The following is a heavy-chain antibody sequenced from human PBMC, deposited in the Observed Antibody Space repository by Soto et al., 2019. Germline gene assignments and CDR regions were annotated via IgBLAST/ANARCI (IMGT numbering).Heavy chain of an antibody. CDR3: AKKGGSGWTFAY. V-gene: IGHV1-2*02. CDR2: IDPDSGGT. CDR1: GYTFTDYY. Sequence: QVQLVQSGAEVKKPGASVKVSCKASGYTFTDYYMHWVRQAPGQGLEWMGWIDPDSGGTNYAQKFQGRVNMTRDTPISTPYMELSRLRSDDTAMYYCAKKGGSGWTFAYWGQGTLVTVSS. D-gene: IGHD6-19*01. J-gene: IGHJ4*02.